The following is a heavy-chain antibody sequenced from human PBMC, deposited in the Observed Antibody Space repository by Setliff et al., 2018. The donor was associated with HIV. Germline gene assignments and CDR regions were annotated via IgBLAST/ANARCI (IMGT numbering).Heavy chain of an antibody. CDR3: TRVGTYGVGGWFDP. Sequence: PSETLSLTCTVSGGSISSSTYYWGWIRQPPGKGLEWIGSIYYSGSTYYTPSLKSRVTISVDTSKNQFSLKLSSVTAADTAMYYCTRVGTYGVGGWFDPWGQGSLVTVSS. CDR1: GGSISSSTYY. D-gene: IGHD3-16*01. CDR2: IYYSGST. V-gene: IGHV4-39*07. J-gene: IGHJ5*02.